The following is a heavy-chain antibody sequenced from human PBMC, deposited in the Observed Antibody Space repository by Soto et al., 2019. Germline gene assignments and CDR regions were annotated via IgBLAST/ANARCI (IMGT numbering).Heavy chain of an antibody. CDR1: GLTFSSYA. CDR2: ISGSGGST. Sequence: PGGSLRLSCAASGLTFSSYAMSWVRQAPGKGLEWVSAISGSGGSTYYADSVKGRFTISRDNSKNTLYLQMNSLRAEDTAVYYCAKDRALSSRWYDYWGQGTLVLVSP. J-gene: IGHJ4*02. D-gene: IGHD6-19*01. CDR3: AKDRALSSRWYDY. V-gene: IGHV3-23*01.